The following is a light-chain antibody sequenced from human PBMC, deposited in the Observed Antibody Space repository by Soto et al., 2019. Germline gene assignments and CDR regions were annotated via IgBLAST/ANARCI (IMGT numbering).Light chain of an antibody. Sequence: EIVLTQYPGTLSLSPGESATLSCRASQSVSSSQVAWYQLKPGQAPRLLIYGSSSRATGIPDRFSGVGSETDFTLTISRLEPEDFAVYYCQQYATSPHTFGQGNKREI. J-gene: IGKJ2*01. CDR3: QQYATSPHT. V-gene: IGKV3-20*01. CDR2: GSS. CDR1: QSVSSSQ.